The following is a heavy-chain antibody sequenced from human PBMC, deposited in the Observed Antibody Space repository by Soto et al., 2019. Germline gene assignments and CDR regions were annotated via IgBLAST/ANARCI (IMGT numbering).Heavy chain of an antibody. J-gene: IGHJ4*02. CDR2: LNPNSGDT. CDR3: ATSGGGGYLY. Sequence: QVQLVQSGAEVKKPGASVKVSCKASGYTFSSYDINWVRQATGQGLEWMGWLNPNSGDTGYAQKFQGRVTLTRNTTINTAYIELSSLTSDDTAVYYCATSGGGGYLYWGQGTLFTVSS. D-gene: IGHD6-25*01. V-gene: IGHV1-8*01. CDR1: GYTFSSYD.